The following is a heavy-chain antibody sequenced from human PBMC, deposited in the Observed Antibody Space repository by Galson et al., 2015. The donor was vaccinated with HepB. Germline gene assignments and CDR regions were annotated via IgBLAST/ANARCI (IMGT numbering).Heavy chain of an antibody. CDR1: GYSFTNYW. J-gene: IGHJ4*02. Sequence: QSGAEVKKPGESLKISCKVSGYSFTNYWIGWVRQMPGKGLEWMGAIYPGDSDTRYSPSFRGQVTISADKSISTAYLQWSRLTASDTATYYCAKFVGSNGSNEAKYFDYWGQGTQVTVSS. CDR3: AKFVGSNGSNEAKYFDY. V-gene: IGHV5-51*03. CDR2: IYPGDSDT. D-gene: IGHD1-26*01.